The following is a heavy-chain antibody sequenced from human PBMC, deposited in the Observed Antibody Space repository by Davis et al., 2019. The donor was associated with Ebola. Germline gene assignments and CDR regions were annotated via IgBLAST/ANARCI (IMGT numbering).Heavy chain of an antibody. Sequence: SETLSLTCAVYGGSFSGYYWSWIRQPPGKGLEWIGEINHSGSTNYNPSLKSRVTISVDTSKNQFSLKLSSVTAADTAVYYCARDGDGYNVGWFDPWGQGTLVTVSS. D-gene: IGHD5-24*01. V-gene: IGHV4-34*01. CDR3: ARDGDGYNVGWFDP. CDR1: GGSFSGYY. J-gene: IGHJ5*02. CDR2: INHSGST.